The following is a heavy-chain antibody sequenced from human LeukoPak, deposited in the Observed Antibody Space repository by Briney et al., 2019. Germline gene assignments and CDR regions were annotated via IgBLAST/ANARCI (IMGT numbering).Heavy chain of an antibody. Sequence: KPGGPLRLSREPSGFTLGSYVMSWVRQAPGKGLEWVSAISGSGGSTYYADSVKGRFTISRDNSKNTLYLQMNSLRAEDTAVYYCAKGQSSGGRSVVLNYWGQVTLVTVSS. J-gene: IGHJ4*02. CDR3: AKGQSSGGRSVVLNY. CDR2: ISGSGGST. V-gene: IGHV3-23*01. CDR1: GFTLGSYV. D-gene: IGHD6-19*01.